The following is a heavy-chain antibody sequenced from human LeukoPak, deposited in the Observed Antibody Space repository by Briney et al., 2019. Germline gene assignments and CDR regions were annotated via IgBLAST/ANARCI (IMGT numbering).Heavy chain of an antibody. CDR1: GFTFSSYA. V-gene: IGHV3-23*01. J-gene: IGHJ4*02. CDR2: ISGSGGST. D-gene: IGHD2-2*01. CDR3: AKDGDIVVVPAATSHLDY. Sequence: PGGSLRLSCAASGFTFSSYAMSWVRQAPGKGLEWVSAISGSGGSTCYADSVKGRFTISRDNSKNTLYLQMNSLRAEDTAVYYCAKDGDIVVVPAATSHLDYWGQGTLVTVSS.